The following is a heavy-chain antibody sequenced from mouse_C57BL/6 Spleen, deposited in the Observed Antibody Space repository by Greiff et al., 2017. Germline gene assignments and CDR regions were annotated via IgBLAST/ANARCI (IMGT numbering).Heavy chain of an antibody. Sequence: QVQLQQSGPGLVQPSQSLSITCTVSGFSLTSYGVHWVRQSPGKGLEWLGVIWRGGSTDYNAAFMSRLGITKDNSKSQVFFKMNSLQADDTAIYYCAKNGSPYYFDYWGQGTTLTVSS. V-gene: IGHV2-5*01. CDR1: GFSLTSYG. CDR3: AKNGSPYYFDY. J-gene: IGHJ2*01. CDR2: IWRGGST.